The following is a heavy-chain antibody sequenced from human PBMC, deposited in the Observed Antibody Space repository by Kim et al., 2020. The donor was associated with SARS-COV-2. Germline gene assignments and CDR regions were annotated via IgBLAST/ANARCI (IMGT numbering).Heavy chain of an antibody. D-gene: IGHD3-16*01. Sequence: GGSLRLSCAASGFTLSSYGMSWVRQVPGKGLEWVSAISGGADSTYYADSVKGRFTISRDSSKNTLYLQMDSLRAEDTALYYCAKDSPVLTYWGQGTLVTVSS. CDR2: ISGGADST. CDR1: GFTLSSYG. J-gene: IGHJ4*02. V-gene: IGHV3-23*01. CDR3: AKDSPVLTY.